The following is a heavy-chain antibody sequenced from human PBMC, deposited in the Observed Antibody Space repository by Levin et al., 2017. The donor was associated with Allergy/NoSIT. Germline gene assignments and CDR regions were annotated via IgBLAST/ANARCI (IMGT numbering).Heavy chain of an antibody. D-gene: IGHD5-18*01. J-gene: IGHJ6*02. CDR2: IDWDDDK. CDR3: ARIPHLGYNYGFYYGMDV. Sequence: ESGPTLVKPTQTLTLTCTFSGFSLTTSGMCVSWIRQPPGKALEWLARIDWDDDKYYSTSLKTRLTISKDTSKNQVVLTMTNMDPVDTATYYCARIPHLGYNYGFYYGMDVWGQGTTVTVSS. V-gene: IGHV2-70*11. CDR1: GFSLTTSGMC.